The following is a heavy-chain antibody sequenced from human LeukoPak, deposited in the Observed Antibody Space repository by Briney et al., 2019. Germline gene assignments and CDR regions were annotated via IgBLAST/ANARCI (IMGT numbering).Heavy chain of an antibody. J-gene: IGHJ4*02. V-gene: IGHV3-30-3*01. D-gene: IGHD3-22*01. CDR1: GFTFSSYA. CDR2: ISYDGSNK. CDR3: ATSLIVEGQNDY. Sequence: GGSQRLSCAASGFTFSSYAMHWVRQAPGKGLEWVAVISYDGSNKYYADSVKGRFTISRDNSKNTLYLQMNSLRAEDTAVYYYATSLIVEGQNDYWGQGTLVTVSS.